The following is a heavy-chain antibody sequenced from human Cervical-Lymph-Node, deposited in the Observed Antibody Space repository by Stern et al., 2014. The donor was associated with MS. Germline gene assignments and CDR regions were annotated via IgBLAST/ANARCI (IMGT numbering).Heavy chain of an antibody. Sequence: VQLVESGGGVVQPGKSLRLSCAASGFTFSGYGMHWVRQAPGKGLEWVAVIWYDGSKTAYADSVKGRFTISRDDSKNTVFLQMNNLRDEDTSVYYCVRGLPPPTTRASHYFGYWGQGTLVTVSS. V-gene: IGHV3-33*01. J-gene: IGHJ4*02. CDR2: IWYDGSKT. CDR1: GFTFSGYG. CDR3: VRGLPPPTTRASHYFGY. D-gene: IGHD4-11*01.